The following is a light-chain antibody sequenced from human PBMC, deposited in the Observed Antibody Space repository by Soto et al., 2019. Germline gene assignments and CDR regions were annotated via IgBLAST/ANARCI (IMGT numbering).Light chain of an antibody. CDR1: HSVSNY. CDR3: QHRNNRPFS. V-gene: IGKV3-11*01. J-gene: IGKJ3*01. CDR2: DES. Sequence: EIVLTQSPATLSLSPGERATLSCRASHSVSNYLAWYQQRTGQAPRLLIYDESNRATGIPDRLSGSGSGTDLNLTISGLEPEDFAIYYCQHRNNRPFSFGPGTKVDIK.